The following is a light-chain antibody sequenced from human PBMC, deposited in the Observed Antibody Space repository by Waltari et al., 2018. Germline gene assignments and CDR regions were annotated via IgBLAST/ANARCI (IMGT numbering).Light chain of an antibody. J-gene: IGKJ5*01. CDR1: QRLLHTNGKPY. V-gene: IGKV2D-29*01. CDR3: MQSMQAPIT. CDR2: EVF. Sequence: IAMPQTPLSLSVTPGQPAPLFCKSSQRLLHTNGKPYLYWLLQKPGPPPPPLLYEVFNRVSGVPDRVSGRESVAGFTLKLRRVEAGDVGVYCCMQSMQAPITFGQGTRLE.